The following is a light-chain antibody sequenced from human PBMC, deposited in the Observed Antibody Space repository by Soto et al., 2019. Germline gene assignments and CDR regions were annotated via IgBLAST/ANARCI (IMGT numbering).Light chain of an antibody. CDR1: QSVGRNF. J-gene: IGKJ4*01. V-gene: IGKV3-20*01. CDR2: GAS. Sequence: EIVLTQSPGTLSVSPGERVALSCRASQSVGRNFLAWYQHKPGQAPRLLIHGASTRATGIPDRFSGSGSGPDFTLTISRLEPEDFAVFYCQQYASSPLTFGGGTKVETK. CDR3: QQYASSPLT.